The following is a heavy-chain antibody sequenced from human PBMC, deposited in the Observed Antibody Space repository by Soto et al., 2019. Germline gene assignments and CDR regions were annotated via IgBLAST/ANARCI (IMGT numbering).Heavy chain of an antibody. CDR2: IYPGDSDP. D-gene: IGHD3-3*01. V-gene: IGHV5-51*01. J-gene: IGHJ6*02. Sequence: GESLKISCKGSGYSFTSYWIGWVRQMPGKGLEWMGIIYPGDSDPRYSPSFQGQVTIPADKSISNAYLQGSSLKASDTAMYYCARHPAPNTIFGVVIGQGYYGMDVWGQGTTVTVSS. CDR1: GYSFTSYW. CDR3: ARHPAPNTIFGVVIGQGYYGMDV.